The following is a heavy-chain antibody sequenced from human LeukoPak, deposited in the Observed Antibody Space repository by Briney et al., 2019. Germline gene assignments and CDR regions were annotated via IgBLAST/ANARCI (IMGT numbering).Heavy chain of an antibody. D-gene: IGHD6-13*01. CDR1: GYTFTGYY. V-gene: IGHV1-2*02. J-gene: IGHJ4*02. Sequence: EASVKVSCKASGYTFTGYYMHWVRQAPGQGLEWMGWINPNSGGTNYAQKFQGRVTMTRDTSISTAYMELSRLRSDDTAVYYCARVRAIAAAGILGYWGQGTLVTVSS. CDR2: INPNSGGT. CDR3: ARVRAIAAAGILGY.